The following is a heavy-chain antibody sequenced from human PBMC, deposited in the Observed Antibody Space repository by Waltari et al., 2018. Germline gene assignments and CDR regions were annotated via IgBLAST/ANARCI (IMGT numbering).Heavy chain of an antibody. D-gene: IGHD1-26*01. J-gene: IGHJ3*02. V-gene: IGHV3-30-3*01. Sequence: QVQLVESGGGVVQPGRSLRLSCAASGFTFRRYAMPWVRQAPGKGLEWVAVISYDGSNKYYADSVKGRFTISRDNSKNTLYLQMNGLRAEDTAVYYCARVGARGAFDIWGQGTMVTVSS. CDR3: ARVGARGAFDI. CDR1: GFTFRRYA. CDR2: ISYDGSNK.